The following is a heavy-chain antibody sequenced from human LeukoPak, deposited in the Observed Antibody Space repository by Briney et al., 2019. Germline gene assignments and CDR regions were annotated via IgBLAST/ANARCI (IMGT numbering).Heavy chain of an antibody. CDR1: GYTLTSHY. CDR2: INPSGGST. V-gene: IGHV1-46*01. CDR3: ARDCEWLVQAWFDP. Sequence: ASVKVSCKVSGYTLTSHYMHWVRQAPGQGLEWMGIINPSGGSTSSAQKFQGRVTMTRDTSISTAYMELSRLRSDDTAVYYCARDCEWLVQAWFDPWGQGTLVTVSS. J-gene: IGHJ5*02. D-gene: IGHD6-19*01.